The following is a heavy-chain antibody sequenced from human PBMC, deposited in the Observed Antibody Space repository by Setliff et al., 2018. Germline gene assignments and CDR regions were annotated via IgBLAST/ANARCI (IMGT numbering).Heavy chain of an antibody. Sequence: ASVKVSCKASGYTFRNYAFAWVRQAPGQGLEWVGWISVYNGDTNYAQKFQGRVTLTTDTSTSTAYMELRSLTSDDSAVYYCARDLMVFARLIYYMDVWGKGTTVTVSS. CDR3: ARDLMVFARLIYYMDV. J-gene: IGHJ6*03. V-gene: IGHV1-18*01. D-gene: IGHD2-8*01. CDR1: GYTFRNYA. CDR2: ISVYNGDT.